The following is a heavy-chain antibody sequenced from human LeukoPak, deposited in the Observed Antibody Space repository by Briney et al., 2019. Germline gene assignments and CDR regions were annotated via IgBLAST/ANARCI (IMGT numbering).Heavy chain of an antibody. Sequence: GGSLRLSCAASGFTFSSYAMSWVRQAPGKGLEWVSAISGSGGSTYYADSVKGRFTISRDNSKNTLYLQMNSLRAEDTAVYYCAKGDSLEWLLYLRFGYWGQGTLVTVSS. J-gene: IGHJ4*02. D-gene: IGHD3-3*01. CDR3: AKGDSLEWLLYLRFGY. CDR1: GFTFSSYA. V-gene: IGHV3-23*01. CDR2: ISGSGGST.